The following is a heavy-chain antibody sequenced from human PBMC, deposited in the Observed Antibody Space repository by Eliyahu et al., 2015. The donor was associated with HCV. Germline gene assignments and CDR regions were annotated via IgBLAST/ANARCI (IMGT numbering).Heavy chain of an antibody. CDR1: GXXFTXSY. D-gene: IGHD1-26*01. Sequence: QVQLVQSGAEVKKPGASVXVSCKASGXXFTXSYLPWVRXXPGQGLEWIGIINPSGGSTSYAQKFQGRVTLTRDTSTSTVYMELRSLRSEDTAVYYCARDPYSGSYAHSAVDYWGQGTLVTVSS. V-gene: IGHV1-46*01. CDR2: INPSGGST. J-gene: IGHJ4*02. CDR3: ARDPYSGSYAHSAVDY.